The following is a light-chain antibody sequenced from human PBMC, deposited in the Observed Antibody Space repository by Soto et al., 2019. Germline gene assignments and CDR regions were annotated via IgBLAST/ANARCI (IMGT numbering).Light chain of an antibody. V-gene: IGKV3-15*01. CDR3: QQYDNWKT. J-gene: IGKJ1*01. CDR1: QSVSTN. Sequence: EIVMTQSPATLSVSPGERVTLSCRASQSVSTNLAWYQQKPGQAPRLLIYGASTRATGIPARFSGSGSGTEFTLTITSLQSEDFALYYCQQYDNWKTFGQGTSVDLK. CDR2: GAS.